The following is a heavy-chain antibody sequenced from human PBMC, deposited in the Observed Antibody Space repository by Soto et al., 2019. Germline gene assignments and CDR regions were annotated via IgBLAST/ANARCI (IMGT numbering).Heavy chain of an antibody. CDR2: IYYSGST. Sequence: PSETLSLTCTVSGGSISSGGYDWSWIRQHPGKGLEWIGYIYYSGSTYYNPSLKSRVTISVDTSKNQFSLKLSSVTAADTAVYYCARGSFGYCTNGVCYTHYYYGMDVWGQGTTVTVSS. D-gene: IGHD2-8*01. J-gene: IGHJ6*02. CDR3: ARGSFGYCTNGVCYTHYYYGMDV. V-gene: IGHV4-31*03. CDR1: GGSISSGGYD.